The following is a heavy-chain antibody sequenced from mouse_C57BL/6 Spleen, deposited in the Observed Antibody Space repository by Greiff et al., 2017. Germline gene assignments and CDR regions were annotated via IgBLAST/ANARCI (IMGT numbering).Heavy chain of an antibody. Sequence: QVQLQQPGAELVKPGASVKLSCKASGYTFTSYWMHWVKQRPGQGLEWIGMIHPNSGSTNYNEKFKSKATLTVDKSSSTAYMQLSSLTSEDSAVYYGARSVDYYGSSSWYFDVWGTGTTVTVSS. CDR3: ARSVDYYGSSSWYFDV. J-gene: IGHJ1*03. D-gene: IGHD1-1*01. V-gene: IGHV1-64*01. CDR1: GYTFTSYW. CDR2: IHPNSGST.